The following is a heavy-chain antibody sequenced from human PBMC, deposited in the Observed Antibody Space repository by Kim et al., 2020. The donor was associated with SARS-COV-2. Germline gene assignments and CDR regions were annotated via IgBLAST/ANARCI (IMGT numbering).Heavy chain of an antibody. V-gene: IGHV5-51*01. CDR1: GYSFTSYW. CDR2: IYPGDSDT. J-gene: IGHJ4*02. Sequence: GESLKISCKGSGYSFTSYWIGWVRQMPGKGLEWMGIIYPGDSDTRYSPSFQGQVTISADKSISTAYLQWSSLKASDTAMYYCASGRDGYNYATYFDYWGQGTLVTVSS. CDR3: ASGRDGYNYATYFDY. D-gene: IGHD5-12*01.